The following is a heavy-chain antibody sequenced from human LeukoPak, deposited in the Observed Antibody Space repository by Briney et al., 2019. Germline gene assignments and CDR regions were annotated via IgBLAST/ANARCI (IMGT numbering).Heavy chain of an antibody. CDR2: ISSSSSTI. CDR1: GFAFSSYS. D-gene: IGHD4-17*01. V-gene: IGHV3-48*01. J-gene: IGHJ3*02. CDR3: ARPKGDYAASDAFDI. Sequence: GGSLRLSCAASGFAFSSYSMNWVRQAPGKGLEWVSYISSSSSTIYYADSVKGRFTISRDNSKNTLYLQMNSLRAEDTAVYYCARPKGDYAASDAFDIWGQGTMVTVSS.